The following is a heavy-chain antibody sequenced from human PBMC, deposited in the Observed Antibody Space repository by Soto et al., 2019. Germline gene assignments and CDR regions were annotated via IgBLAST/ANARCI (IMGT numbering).Heavy chain of an antibody. D-gene: IGHD6-6*01. CDR2: IWYDGSNK. J-gene: IGHJ6*03. CDR1: GFTFSSYG. V-gene: IGHV3-33*01. CDR3: ARDPPPEYSSSFYYYYYMDV. Sequence: QVQLVESGGGVVQPGRSLRLSCAASGFTFSSYGMHWVRQAPGKGLEWVAVIWYDGSNKYYADSVKGRFTISRDNSKTTLYLQMNSLRAEDTAVYYCARDPPPEYSSSFYYYYYMDVWGKGTTVTVSS.